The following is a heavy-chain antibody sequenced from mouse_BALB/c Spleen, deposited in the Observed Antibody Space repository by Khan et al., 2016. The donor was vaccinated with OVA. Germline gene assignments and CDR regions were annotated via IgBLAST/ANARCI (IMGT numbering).Heavy chain of an antibody. CDR3: ARSGYGFGAY. Sequence: VQLQESGAELVRPGTSVKVSCKASGYAFTNYLIEWVKQRPGQGLEWIGVINPGSGGTNYNEKFKDKATLTADKSSSTAYMQLSSLTSDDSAVYCCARSGYGFGAYWGQGTLVTVSA. CDR2: INPGSGGT. D-gene: IGHD3-2*02. V-gene: IGHV1-54*01. CDR1: GYAFTNYL. J-gene: IGHJ3*01.